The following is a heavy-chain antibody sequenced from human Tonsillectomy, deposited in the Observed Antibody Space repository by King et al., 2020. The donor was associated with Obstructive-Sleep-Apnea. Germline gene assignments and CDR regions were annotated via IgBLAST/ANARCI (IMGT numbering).Heavy chain of an antibody. J-gene: IGHJ6*02. V-gene: IGHV3-7*03. CDR1: GFTFSSYW. Sequence: VQLVESGGGLVQPGGSLRLSCAASGFTFSSYWMSWVRQAPGKGLEWVANIKQDGSEKYYVDSVKGRFTISRDNAKNSLYLQMNSLRAEDPAVYYCARFSYDSSGYYWGYYYYYGMDVWGQGTTVTVSS. CDR3: ARFSYDSSGYYWGYYYYYGMDV. CDR2: IKQDGSEK. D-gene: IGHD3-22*01.